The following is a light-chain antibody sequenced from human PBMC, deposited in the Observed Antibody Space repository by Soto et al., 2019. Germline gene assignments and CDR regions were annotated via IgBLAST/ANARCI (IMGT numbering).Light chain of an antibody. V-gene: IGKV1-39*01. Sequence: EVTQNTSSLSAFVGDRVSISCRASQSISKFLSWYQQRPGTAPKLLIYAASSLESGVPSRFSGSGSGTDFTLTISSLQPEDFATYYCQQNYNTPIPFGQRTLLAVK. CDR2: AAS. CDR1: QSISKF. J-gene: IGKJ5*01. CDR3: QQNYNTPIP.